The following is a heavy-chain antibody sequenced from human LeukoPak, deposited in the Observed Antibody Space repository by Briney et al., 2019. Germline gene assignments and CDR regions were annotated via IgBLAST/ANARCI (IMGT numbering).Heavy chain of an antibody. V-gene: IGHV5-10-1*01. J-gene: IGHJ4*02. CDR1: GYSYTNYW. D-gene: IGHD3-10*01. Sequence: GESLRISWKGSGYSYTNYWITWVRQMPGKVLEWVGRIDPSDSYTNDRRSFEGLFTISADKSISTAYPQWSSLKASDTAMYYCARRAGRGNWADYWGQGNLVTVSS. CDR2: IDPSDSYT. CDR3: ARRAGRGNWADY.